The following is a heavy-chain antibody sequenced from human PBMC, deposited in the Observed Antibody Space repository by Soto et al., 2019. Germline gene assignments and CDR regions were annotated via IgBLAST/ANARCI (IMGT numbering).Heavy chain of an antibody. CDR1: GYTFTSYA. V-gene: IGHV1-3*01. CDR2: IKAGNGNT. J-gene: IGHJ3*02. CDR3: SRGLVVVVVDKRLVGPFDI. D-gene: IGHD2-15*01. Sequence: ASVKVSCKASGYTFTSYAMHWVRQAPGQRLEWKGWIKAGNGNTKYSQKLQGRITITRDKSASKAYLDLSSLSYEDTAVYFCSRGLVVVVVDKRLVGPFDIWGQGKMVTVSS.